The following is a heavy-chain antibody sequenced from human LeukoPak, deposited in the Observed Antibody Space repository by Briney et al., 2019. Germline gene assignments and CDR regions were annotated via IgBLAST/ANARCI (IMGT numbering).Heavy chain of an antibody. Sequence: SETLSLTCSVSGGSISNYYWSWIRQPPGKGLEWIGYIYPTGSTNYNPSLESRVTISVDTSRNQFSLKLSSVTAADTAVYYCARGLGSGWYFYWGQGTLVTVSS. D-gene: IGHD6-19*01. CDR1: GGSISNYY. V-gene: IGHV4-4*09. CDR3: ARGLGSGWYFY. CDR2: IYPTGST. J-gene: IGHJ4*02.